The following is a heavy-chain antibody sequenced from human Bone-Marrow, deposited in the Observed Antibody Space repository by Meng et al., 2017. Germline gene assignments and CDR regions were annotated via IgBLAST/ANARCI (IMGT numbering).Heavy chain of an antibody. CDR1: GYNFPDYY. CDR3: ARDEDISAAGKLFGDY. D-gene: IGHD6-25*01. CDR2: INPKSGDT. V-gene: IGHV1-2*06. J-gene: IGHJ4*02. Sequence: VPLVLSGAEVKKPWASVKVSCKPSGYNFPDYYIHWVRRAPGQGLEWMGRINPKSGDTHYAQKFQARVTMTGDTSISTAYMELSGLRSDDTAMYYCARDEDISAAGKLFGDYWGQGTLVTVSS.